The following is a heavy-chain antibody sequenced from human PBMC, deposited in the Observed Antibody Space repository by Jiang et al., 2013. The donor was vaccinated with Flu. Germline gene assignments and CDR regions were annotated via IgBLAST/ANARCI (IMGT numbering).Heavy chain of an antibody. J-gene: IGHJ4*02. Sequence: GPGLVKPSETLSLTCPVSGGSISSSNYYWGWIRQPPGKGLEWIGGISYIGTAYYNSSLMSRVTISVDTSKNQFSPKLSSVTAADTAVYFCARLAVYSSIWTAYYFDYWGQGTLVTVSS. CDR1: GGSISSSNYY. CDR3: ARLAVYSSIWTAYYFDY. CDR2: ISYIGTA. V-gene: IGHV4-39*01. D-gene: IGHD6-13*01.